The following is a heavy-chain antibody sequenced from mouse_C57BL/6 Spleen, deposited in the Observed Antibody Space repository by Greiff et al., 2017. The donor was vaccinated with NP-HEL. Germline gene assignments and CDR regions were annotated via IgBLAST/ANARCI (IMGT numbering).Heavy chain of an antibody. CDR2: IYPGDGDT. CDR3: AKGRAWYFDV. Sequence: LEESGPELVKPGASVKISCTASGYAFSSSWMNWVKQRPGKGLEWIGRIYPGDGDTNYNGKFKGKATLTADKSSSTAYMQLSSLTSEDSAVYFCAKGRAWYFDVWGTGTTVTVSS. D-gene: IGHD3-3*01. V-gene: IGHV1-82*01. J-gene: IGHJ1*03. CDR1: GYAFSSSW.